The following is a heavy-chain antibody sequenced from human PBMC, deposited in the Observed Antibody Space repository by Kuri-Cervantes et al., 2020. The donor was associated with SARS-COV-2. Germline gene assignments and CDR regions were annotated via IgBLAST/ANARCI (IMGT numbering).Heavy chain of an antibody. J-gene: IGHJ4*02. D-gene: IGHD3-3*01. Sequence: GESLKISCAASGFIFSSHSMNWVRQAPGKGLEWVSYISSSSSYIYYADSVKGRFTISRDNAKNSLYLQMNSLRAEDTAVYYCARGLKTIFGVVIANFDYWGQGTLVTVSS. V-gene: IGHV3-21*05. CDR2: ISSSSSYI. CDR1: GFIFSSHS. CDR3: ARGLKTIFGVVIANFDY.